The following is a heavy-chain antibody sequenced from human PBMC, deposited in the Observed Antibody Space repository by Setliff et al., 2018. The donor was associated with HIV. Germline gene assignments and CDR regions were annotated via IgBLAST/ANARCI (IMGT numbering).Heavy chain of an antibody. D-gene: IGHD3-16*01. CDR1: GLIFSSYE. CDR3: AAVPWGHSSLIIDH. CDR2: IGGHGSII. J-gene: IGHJ4*02. V-gene: IGHV3-48*03. Sequence: GGSLRLSCAASGLIFSSYEMNWVRQAPGKGLEWISFIGGHGSIIHYADSVKGRFTISRDNAKNSVYLQMHSLRVEDTAVYYCAAVPWGHSSLIIDHWGQGTPVTVPQ.